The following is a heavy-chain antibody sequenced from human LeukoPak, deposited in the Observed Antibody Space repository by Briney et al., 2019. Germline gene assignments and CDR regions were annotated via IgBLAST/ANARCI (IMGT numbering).Heavy chain of an antibody. CDR1: GFTFSSHG. Sequence: GGSLRLSCAASGFTFSSHGMCWVRQAPGRGLEWVSSISIGGDTTYSDSVKGRFTISRDNSKNTLYLQMNSLRDEDTAVYYCAKEGTWGQGTLVTVSS. CDR2: ISIGGDTT. J-gene: IGHJ5*02. V-gene: IGHV3-23*01. CDR3: AKEGT.